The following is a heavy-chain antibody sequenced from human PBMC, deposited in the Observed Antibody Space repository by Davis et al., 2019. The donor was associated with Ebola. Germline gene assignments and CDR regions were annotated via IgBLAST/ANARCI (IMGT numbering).Heavy chain of an antibody. D-gene: IGHD1-14*01. CDR3: ASMTPGQPPPPQ. Sequence: PGGSLRLSCAASGFTVSSNYMSWVRQAPGKGLEWVSVIYSGGSTYYADSVKGRFTISRDNSKNTLYLQMNSPRAEDTAVYYCASMTPGQPPPPQWGQGTLVTVSS. V-gene: IGHV3-53*01. CDR2: IYSGGST. CDR1: GFTVSSNY. J-gene: IGHJ4*02.